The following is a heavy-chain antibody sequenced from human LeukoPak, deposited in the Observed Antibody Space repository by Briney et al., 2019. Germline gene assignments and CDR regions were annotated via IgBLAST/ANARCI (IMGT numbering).Heavy chain of an antibody. V-gene: IGHV4-59*01. J-gene: IGHJ4*02. D-gene: IGHD3-10*01. Sequence: SETLSLTCTVSGGSISSYYWSWIRQPPGKGLEWIGYIYYSGSTNYNPSLKSRVTISVDTSKNQSSLKLSSVTAADTAVYYCARVGSGSYYTPDYWGQGTLVTVSS. CDR1: GGSISSYY. CDR3: ARVGSGSYYTPDY. CDR2: IYYSGST.